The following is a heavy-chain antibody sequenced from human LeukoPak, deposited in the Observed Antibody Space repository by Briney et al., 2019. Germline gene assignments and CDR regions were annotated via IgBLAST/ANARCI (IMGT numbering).Heavy chain of an antibody. CDR1: GGSISSYY. CDR3: ARHLWQVPYLRGNYYYYGMDV. CDR2: IYYSGST. Sequence: SETLSLTCTVSGGSISSYYWSWIRQPPGKGLEWIGYIYYSGSTNYNPSLKSRVTISVDTSKNQFSLKLSSVTAADTAVYYCARHLWQVPYLRGNYYYYGMDVWGQGTTVTISS. V-gene: IGHV4-59*08. J-gene: IGHJ6*02. D-gene: IGHD3-10*01.